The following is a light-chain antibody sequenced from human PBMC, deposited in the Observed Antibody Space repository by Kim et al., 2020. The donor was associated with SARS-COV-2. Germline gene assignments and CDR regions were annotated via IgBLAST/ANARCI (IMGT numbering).Light chain of an antibody. CDR1: SSDVGNYNR. J-gene: IGLJ2*01. V-gene: IGLV2-18*02. CDR2: EVS. Sequence: GQSVTISCTGTSSDVGNYNRVSWYQQPPGTAPKLMIYEVSNRPSGVPDRFSGSKSGNTASLTISGLQAEDEADYCCSSYTSRSTLVFGGGTQLTVL. CDR3: SSYTSRSTLV.